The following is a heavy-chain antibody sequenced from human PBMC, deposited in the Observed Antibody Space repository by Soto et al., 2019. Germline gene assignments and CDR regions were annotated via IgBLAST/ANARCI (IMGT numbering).Heavy chain of an antibody. CDR1: GFIFSTFA. CDR2: ISYNGSNH. Sequence: GGSLRLSCAASGFIFSTFAMHWVRQGPGKGLEWVAVISYNGSNHYYADSVKGRFTISRDNSKNTLYLQMNSLRADDTAVYYCAKEGKMSDTSGYYSYFDYWGQGTQVTVSS. D-gene: IGHD3-22*01. CDR3: AKEGKMSDTSGYYSYFDY. J-gene: IGHJ4*02. V-gene: IGHV3-30*04.